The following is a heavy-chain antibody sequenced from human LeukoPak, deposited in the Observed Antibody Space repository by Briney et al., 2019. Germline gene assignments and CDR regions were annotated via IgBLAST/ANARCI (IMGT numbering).Heavy chain of an antibody. D-gene: IGHD5-24*01. Sequence: GGSLRLSCAASGFTFSSYSMNWVRQAPGKGLEWVSSISSSSSYIYYADSVKGRFTISRDNAKNSLYLQMNSLRAEDTAVYYCARGTGLVEIPDYWGQGTLVTVSS. CDR2: ISSSSSYI. CDR1: GFTFSSYS. CDR3: ARGTGLVEIPDY. V-gene: IGHV3-21*01. J-gene: IGHJ4*02.